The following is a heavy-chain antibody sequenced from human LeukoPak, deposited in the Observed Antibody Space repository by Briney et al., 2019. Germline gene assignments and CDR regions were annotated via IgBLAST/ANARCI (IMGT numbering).Heavy chain of an antibody. Sequence: ASVKVSCRASGDTFTHYIINWVRQAPGQGLEWMGKISAYNNYTTYAQKFQGRIAITTDTSTNTAYMDLRSLRSDDTAFYYCAREGADDHGRLQWFDPWGQGTLVTVSS. CDR2: ISAYNNYT. V-gene: IGHV1-18*01. D-gene: IGHD4-17*01. CDR1: GDTFTHYI. CDR3: AREGADDHGRLQWFDP. J-gene: IGHJ5*02.